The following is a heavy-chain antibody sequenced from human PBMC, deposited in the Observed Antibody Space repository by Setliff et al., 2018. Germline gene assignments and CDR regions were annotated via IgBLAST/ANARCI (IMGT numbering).Heavy chain of an antibody. J-gene: IGHJ4*02. CDR3: ARLSPYNTGPPFDY. CDR2: ISYTGST. D-gene: IGHD2-8*02. CDR1: GDSIFDNY. Sequence: KLSETLSLTCSVSGDSIFDNYWSWIRQSPGRGLEWIAYISYTGSTNYNPSLKSRVTISLDTSKNHFSLNLRSVTAADTAVYYCARLSPYNTGPPFDYWGQGTLVTVSS. V-gene: IGHV4-59*08.